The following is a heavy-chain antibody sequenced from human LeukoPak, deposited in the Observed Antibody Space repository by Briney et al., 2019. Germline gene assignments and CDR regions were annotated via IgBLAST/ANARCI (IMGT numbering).Heavy chain of an antibody. CDR1: GFTFSSYS. D-gene: IGHD5-12*01. CDR2: ISSSSSTI. V-gene: IGHV3-48*02. Sequence: GGSLRLSCAASGFTFSSYSMNWVRQAPGEGLGWVSYISSSSSTIYYADSVKGRFTISRDNAKNSLYLQMNSLRDEDTAVYYCARDEGYSGYVDAFDIWGQGTMVTVSS. J-gene: IGHJ3*02. CDR3: ARDEGYSGYVDAFDI.